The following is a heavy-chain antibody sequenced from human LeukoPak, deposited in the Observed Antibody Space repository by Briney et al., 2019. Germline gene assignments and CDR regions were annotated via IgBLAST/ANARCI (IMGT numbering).Heavy chain of an antibody. V-gene: IGHV4-30-2*01. CDR3: ARLAPDGYSHKPTSFGEDS. CDR2: IYHSGSA. CDR1: GDSISSGGYH. D-gene: IGHD5-24*01. J-gene: IGHJ5*02. Sequence: SETLSLTCTVSGDSISSGGYHWSWIRQPPGKGLEWIAFIYHSGSAHYNPSLMSRVTLSVDESQNQFSLEVTSLTAADTAVYFCARLAPDGYSHKPTSFGEDSWGQGTLVTVSS.